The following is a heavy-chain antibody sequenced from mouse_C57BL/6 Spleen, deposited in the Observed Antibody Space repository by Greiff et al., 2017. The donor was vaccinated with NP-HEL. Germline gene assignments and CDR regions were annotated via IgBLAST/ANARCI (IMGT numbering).Heavy chain of an antibody. CDR2: ISSGGSYT. D-gene: IGHD1-1*01. CDR1: GFTFSSYG. Sequence: DVKLVESGGDLVKPGGSLKLSCAASGFTFSSYGMSWVRQTPDKRLEWVATISSGGSYTYYPDSVKGRFTISRDNAKNTLYLQMSSLKSEDTAIYYCARQGTTEYYFDYWGQGTTLTVSS. J-gene: IGHJ2*01. V-gene: IGHV5-6*02. CDR3: ARQGTTEYYFDY.